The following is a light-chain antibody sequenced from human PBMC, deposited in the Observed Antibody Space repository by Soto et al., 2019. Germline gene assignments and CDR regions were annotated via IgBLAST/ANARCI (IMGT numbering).Light chain of an antibody. CDR3: QQYRGSPPWT. J-gene: IGKJ1*01. CDR1: QSVSSSD. V-gene: IGKV3-20*01. Sequence: EIVLTQSPGTLSLSPGERATLSCRASQSVSSSDLAWYQQKPGQAPRLLIYGASSRATGIPDRFSGSGSGTHFTLTISRLEPEDFALYYCQQYRGSPPWTFGQGTKVEIK. CDR2: GAS.